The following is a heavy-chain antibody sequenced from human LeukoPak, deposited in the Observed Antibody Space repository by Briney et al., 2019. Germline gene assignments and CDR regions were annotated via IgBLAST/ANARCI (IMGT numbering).Heavy chain of an antibody. CDR3: AREQYYYDSSGYEHAFDI. CDR1: GGSIRSSDDY. Sequence: SETLSLTCSVSGGSIRSSDDYWGFVRQTPGKGLEWIGYIYYSGSTNYNPSLKSRVTISVDTSKNQFSLKLSSVTAADTAVYYCAREQYYYDSSGYEHAFDIWGQGTMVTVSS. D-gene: IGHD3-22*01. CDR2: IYYSGST. V-gene: IGHV4-61*05. J-gene: IGHJ3*02.